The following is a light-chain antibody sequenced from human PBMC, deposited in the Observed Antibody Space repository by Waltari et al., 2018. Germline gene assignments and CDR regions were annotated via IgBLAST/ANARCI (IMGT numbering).Light chain of an antibody. J-gene: IGLJ3*02. Sequence: QSALTQPASVSGSPGQSITISCTGTSSDVGGYNYVSWYQQHPGKAPKLMITDVSKRPSAISHRFTGSTSDNTASLTISGLQAEDEADYYCRSYTSSSTWVFGGGTKLTVL. CDR2: DVS. CDR1: SSDVGGYNY. CDR3: RSYTSSSTWV. V-gene: IGLV2-14*01.